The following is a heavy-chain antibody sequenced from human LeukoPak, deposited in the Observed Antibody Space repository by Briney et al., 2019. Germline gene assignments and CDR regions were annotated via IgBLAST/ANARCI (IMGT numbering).Heavy chain of an antibody. CDR3: ARQGRSGSYSAFSWFDP. V-gene: IGHV4-39*07. CDR2: MYSSGST. Sequence: PSETLSLTCTVSGGSISITSYYWGWIRQPPGKGLEWIGSMYSSGSTYYNPSLKSRVTISVDTSKNQFSLKLSSVTAADTAVYYCARQGRSGSYSAFSWFDPWGQGTLVTVSS. D-gene: IGHD3-22*01. J-gene: IGHJ5*02. CDR1: GGSISITSYY.